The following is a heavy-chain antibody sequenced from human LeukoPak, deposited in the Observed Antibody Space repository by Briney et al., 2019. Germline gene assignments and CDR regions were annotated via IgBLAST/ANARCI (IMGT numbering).Heavy chain of an antibody. CDR2: IYYRGST. V-gene: IGHV4-59*01. J-gene: IGHJ6*03. CDR3: AREGRSIAARGYYYYYMDV. CDR1: GGPINRYY. D-gene: IGHD6-6*01. Sequence: TPSEPLSLTCTVSGGPINRYYWSWIRQPPGKGPEGIGYIYYRGSTNYNPSLKSRVTISVDTSKNQFSLKLSSVTAADTAVYYCAREGRSIAARGYYYYYMDVWGKGTTVTISS.